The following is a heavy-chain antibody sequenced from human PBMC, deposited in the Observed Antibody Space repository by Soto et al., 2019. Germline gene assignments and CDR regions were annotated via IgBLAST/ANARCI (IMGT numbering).Heavy chain of an antibody. CDR1: GFIFTSYG. V-gene: IGHV3-30*03. D-gene: IGHD4-4*01. J-gene: IGHJ4*02. Sequence: QVQLVESGGGVVQPGRSLRLSCAASGFIFTSYGIHWVRQAPGMGLEWVAVISYDGIDENYADSVKGRFTISRDNSKNTLYLHMNSLRAEDTAVYYCARDQAEMATVSLGYWGQGTLVTVSS. CDR2: ISYDGIDE. CDR3: ARDQAEMATVSLGY.